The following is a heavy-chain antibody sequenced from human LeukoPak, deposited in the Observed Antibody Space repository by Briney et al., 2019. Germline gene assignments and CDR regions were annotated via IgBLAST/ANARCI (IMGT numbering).Heavy chain of an antibody. Sequence: PGGSLRLSCVASGFTFSPWWMTWVRQTPGKGLEWVAVISYDGSNKYYADSVKGRFTISRDISKNTLYLQMNSLRAEDTALYYCAKEGPYSGYEKYYFDYWGQGTLVTVSS. V-gene: IGHV3-30*18. CDR1: GFTFSPWW. J-gene: IGHJ4*02. CDR3: AKEGPYSGYEKYYFDY. D-gene: IGHD5-12*01. CDR2: ISYDGSNK.